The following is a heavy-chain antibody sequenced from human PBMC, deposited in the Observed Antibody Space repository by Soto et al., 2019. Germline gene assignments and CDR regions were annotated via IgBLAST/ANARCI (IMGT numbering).Heavy chain of an antibody. CDR3: ASYGSGSYPRFDP. CDR2: IXYSGSX. V-gene: IGHV4-59*01. CDR1: WGSIGGYD. J-gene: IGHJ5*02. Sequence: XXTLCVSCSVSWGSIGGYDWSWIRQPPVKGLEWIGYIXYSGSXNYNTYIKSRXXISVDKSXXQFYMKLSSVTAAETAVYYCASYGSGSYPRFDPWGQGTLVTVSS. D-gene: IGHD3-10*01.